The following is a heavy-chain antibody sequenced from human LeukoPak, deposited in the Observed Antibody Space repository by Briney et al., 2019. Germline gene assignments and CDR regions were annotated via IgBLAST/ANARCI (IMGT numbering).Heavy chain of an antibody. CDR2: INPSGGST. J-gene: IGHJ4*02. Sequence: ASVKVSYKASGYTFTSYYMHWVRQAPGQGLEWMGIINPSGGSTSYAQKFQGRVTMTRDTSTSTVYMELSSLRSEDTAVYYCARDFKKGAVAATIAGYWGQGTLVTVSS. V-gene: IGHV1-46*01. CDR1: GYTFTSYY. D-gene: IGHD6-19*01. CDR3: ARDFKKGAVAATIAGY.